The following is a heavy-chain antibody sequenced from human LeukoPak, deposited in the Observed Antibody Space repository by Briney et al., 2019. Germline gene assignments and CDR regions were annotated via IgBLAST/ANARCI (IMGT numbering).Heavy chain of an antibody. Sequence: SETLSLTCTVSGVSISNCYWSWIRQPPGKGLEWIGYIHHSGSTNYNPSLKSRVTISVDTSKNQFSLKLSSVTAADAAVYYCARLNSGYYIVFDYWGQGTLVTVSS. V-gene: IGHV4-59*01. D-gene: IGHD5-12*01. CDR1: GVSISNCY. J-gene: IGHJ4*02. CDR3: ARLNSGYYIVFDY. CDR2: IHHSGST.